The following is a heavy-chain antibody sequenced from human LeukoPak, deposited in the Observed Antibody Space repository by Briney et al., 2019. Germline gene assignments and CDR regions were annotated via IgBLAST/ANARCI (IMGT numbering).Heavy chain of an antibody. CDR3: ARECTGSTSCYPY. J-gene: IGHJ4*02. CDR2: ISSSSSYI. V-gene: IGHV3-21*01. CDR1: GFTFSSYC. Sequence: GGSLRLSCAASGFTFSSYCMNWVRQAPGKGLEWVSSISSSSSYIYYADSVKGRFTISRDNAKNSLYLQMNSLRAEDTAVYYCARECTGSTSCYPYWGQGTLVTVSS. D-gene: IGHD2-2*01.